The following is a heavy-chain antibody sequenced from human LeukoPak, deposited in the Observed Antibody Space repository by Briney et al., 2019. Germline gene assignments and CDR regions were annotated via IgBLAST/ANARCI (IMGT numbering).Heavy chain of an antibody. D-gene: IGHD6-19*01. J-gene: IGHJ4*02. CDR3: AKAGSGWPYYFDY. Sequence: GGSLRLSCAASGFTFSNYAMSWVRQAPGKGLEGVSTISDTGGSTYYTDSVKGRFTISRDNSKNTLYLQMNSLRAEDTAVYYCAKAGSGWPYYFDYWGQGTLVTVSS. V-gene: IGHV3-23*01. CDR2: ISDTGGST. CDR1: GFTFSNYA.